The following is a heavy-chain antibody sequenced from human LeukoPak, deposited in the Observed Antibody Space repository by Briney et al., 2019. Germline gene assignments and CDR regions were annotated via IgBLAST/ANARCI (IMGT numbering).Heavy chain of an antibody. Sequence: PSETLSLTCTVSGYSISSGYYWGWIRQPPGKGLEWIGSIYHSGSTYYNPSLKSRVTISVDTSKNQFSLKLSSVTAADTAVYYCARTLLWFGELFARPGYYYMDVWGKGTTVTVSS. CDR1: GYSISSGYY. CDR2: IYHSGST. J-gene: IGHJ6*03. D-gene: IGHD3-10*01. CDR3: ARTLLWFGELFARPGYYYMDV. V-gene: IGHV4-38-2*02.